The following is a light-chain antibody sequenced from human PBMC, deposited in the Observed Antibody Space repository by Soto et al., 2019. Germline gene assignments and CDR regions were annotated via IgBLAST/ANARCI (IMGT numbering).Light chain of an antibody. CDR3: QQKNKWPPVT. Sequence: EVVMTQSPATVSVSPGEGVTLSCRASQTISNDLAWYQQKPGQAPRLLIYGASTRATGVPARFSGGGSGTXXXLTISRLQSEDFAFYYCQQKNKWPPVTFGEGTKVDIK. J-gene: IGKJ4*01. V-gene: IGKV3-15*01. CDR1: QTISND. CDR2: GAS.